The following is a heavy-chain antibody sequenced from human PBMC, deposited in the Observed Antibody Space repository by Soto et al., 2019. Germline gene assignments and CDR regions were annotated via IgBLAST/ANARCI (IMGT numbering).Heavy chain of an antibody. Sequence: LRLSCAASGFTVSSNYMSWVRQAPGKGLEWVSVIYSGGSTYYADSVKGRFTISRDNSKNTLYLQMNSLRAEDTAVYYCAKDSNKYSSSLRGRYFDYWGQGIGVTVSS. CDR1: GFTVSSNY. J-gene: IGHJ4*02. CDR2: IYSGGST. D-gene: IGHD4-4*01. V-gene: IGHV3-53*01. CDR3: AKDSNKYSSSLRGRYFDY.